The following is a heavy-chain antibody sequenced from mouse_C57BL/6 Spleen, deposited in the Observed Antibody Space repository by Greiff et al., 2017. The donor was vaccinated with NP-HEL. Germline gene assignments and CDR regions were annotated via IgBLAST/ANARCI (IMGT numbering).Heavy chain of an antibody. J-gene: IGHJ4*01. CDR2: IYPRSGNT. Sequence: VQLQQSGAELARPGASVKLSCKASGYTFTSYGISWVKQRTGQGLEWIGEIYPRSGNTYYNEKFKGKATLTADKSSSTAYMELRSLTSEDSAVYFCARSSIYDCYYDARDYWGQGTSVTVSS. D-gene: IGHD2-3*01. CDR1: GYTFTSYG. CDR3: ARSSIYDCYYDARDY. V-gene: IGHV1-81*01.